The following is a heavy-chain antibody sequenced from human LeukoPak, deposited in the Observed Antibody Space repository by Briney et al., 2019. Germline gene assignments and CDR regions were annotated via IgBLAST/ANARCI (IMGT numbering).Heavy chain of an antibody. D-gene: IGHD2-15*01. CDR3: ARGRGYCSGGSCYHIDY. CDR2: INHSGST. V-gene: IGHV4-34*01. Sequence: SETLSLTCAVYGGSFSGYYWSWIRQPPGKGLEWIGEINHSGSTNYNPSLKSRVTISVDTSKNQFSLKLSSVTAADTAVYYCARGRGYCSGGSCYHIDYWGQGTLATVSS. CDR1: GGSFSGYY. J-gene: IGHJ4*01.